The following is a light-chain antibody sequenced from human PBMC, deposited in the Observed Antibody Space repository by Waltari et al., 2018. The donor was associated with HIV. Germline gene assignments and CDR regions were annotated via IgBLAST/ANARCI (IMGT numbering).Light chain of an antibody. V-gene: IGLV2-11*01. Sequence: QSALTQPRSVSGSPGQSVTISCTGTSSDVGGYNYVSWYQQHPGKAPKLIIYDVNNRPSGGADRLSGSQSGNTASLTMAGLQAEDDADYYWCSYGGSDTSVCGGGTQLTV. CDR1: SSDVGGYNY. CDR3: CSYGGSDTSV. J-gene: IGLJ2*01. CDR2: DVN.